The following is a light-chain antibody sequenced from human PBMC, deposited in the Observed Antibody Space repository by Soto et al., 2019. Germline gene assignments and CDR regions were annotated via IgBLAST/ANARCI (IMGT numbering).Light chain of an antibody. J-gene: IGKJ4*01. V-gene: IGKV3-15*01. CDR1: QSVSRN. Sequence: EIVMTQSPATLSVSPGERATLSCRASQSVSRNLAWYQQKPGQAPRLLSYGASTRATGIPARFSGSGSGTEFTLTISSLHSEDFAVYYCQQYNNWPPTFGGGTKVEI. CDR3: QQYNNWPPT. CDR2: GAS.